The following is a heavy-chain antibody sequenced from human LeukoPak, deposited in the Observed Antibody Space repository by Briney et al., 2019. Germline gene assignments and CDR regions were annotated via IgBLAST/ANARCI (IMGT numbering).Heavy chain of an antibody. D-gene: IGHD2-8*02. J-gene: IGHJ4*02. CDR2: VSKIGST. Sequence: EWIGYVSKIGSTKYNPCLRSRVTISGDPSRNQFSLKLSSVTAADTAVYYCARAGPGGPFDYWGQGTQVTVSS. V-gene: IGHV4-59*08. CDR3: ARAGPGGPFDY.